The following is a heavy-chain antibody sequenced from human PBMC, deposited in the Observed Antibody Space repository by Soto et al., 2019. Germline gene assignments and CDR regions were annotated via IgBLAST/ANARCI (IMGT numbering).Heavy chain of an antibody. CDR1: GFTFSSYS. Sequence: EVQLVESGGGLVKPGGSLRLSCAASGFTFSSYSMNWVRQAPGKGLEWVSSISSSSSYIYYADSVKGRFTISRDNAKNSLYLQMNSLRAEDKAVYYCARDRGTAMVPGPDYWGQGTLVTVSS. V-gene: IGHV3-21*01. J-gene: IGHJ4*02. CDR2: ISSSSSYI. D-gene: IGHD5-18*01. CDR3: ARDRGTAMVPGPDY.